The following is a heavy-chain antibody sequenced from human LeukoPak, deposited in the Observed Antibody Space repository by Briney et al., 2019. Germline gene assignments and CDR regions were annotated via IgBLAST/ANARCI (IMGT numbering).Heavy chain of an antibody. D-gene: IGHD2-2*02. CDR2: ISYDGSNK. Sequence: PGGSLRLSCAASGFTFSSYGMHWVPQAPSKGLEWVAVISYDGSNKYYTDSVKGRFTISRDNSKNTLYLQMNRLRAEDTAVYYCEKDGSYCSSTSCYRGVYYYYGMDVWGQGTTVTVSS. V-gene: IGHV3-30*18. CDR1: GFTFSSYG. J-gene: IGHJ6*02. CDR3: EKDGSYCSSTSCYRGVYYYYGMDV.